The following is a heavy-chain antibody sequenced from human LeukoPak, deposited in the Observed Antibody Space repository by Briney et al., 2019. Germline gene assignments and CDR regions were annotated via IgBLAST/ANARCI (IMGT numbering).Heavy chain of an antibody. J-gene: IGHJ4*02. CDR1: GFTFSSYG. CDR3: AKVGNYGDYGWYYFEY. V-gene: IGHV3-23*01. D-gene: IGHD4-17*01. CDR2: ISGSGGST. Sequence: GGSLRLSCAAPGFTFSSYGMSWVRQAPGKGLEWVSSISGSGGSTYYADSVKGRFTISRDNSKNTLYLQMNSLGAEDTAVYYCAKVGNYGDYGWYYFEYWGQRTLVTVSS.